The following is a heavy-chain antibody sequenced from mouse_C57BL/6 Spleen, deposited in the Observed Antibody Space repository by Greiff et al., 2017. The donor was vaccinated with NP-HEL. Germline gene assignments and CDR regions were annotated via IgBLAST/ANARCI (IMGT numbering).Heavy chain of an antibody. CDR2: IWSGGST. D-gene: IGHD2-3*01. CDR1: GFSLTSYG. J-gene: IGHJ3*01. CDR3: ARNGDDGYYGWFAY. Sequence: VHLVESGPGLVQPSQSLSITCTVSGFSLTSYGVHWVRQSPGKGLEWLGVIWSGGSTDYNAAFISRLSISKDNSKSQVFFKMNSLQADDTAIYYCARNGDDGYYGWFAYWGQGTLVTVSA. V-gene: IGHV2-2*01.